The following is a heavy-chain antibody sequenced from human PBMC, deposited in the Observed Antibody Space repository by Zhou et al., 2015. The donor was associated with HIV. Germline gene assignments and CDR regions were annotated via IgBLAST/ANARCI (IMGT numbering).Heavy chain of an antibody. D-gene: IGHD6-19*01. CDR2: MNPNSGNT. V-gene: IGHV1-8*01. CDR1: GYTFTSYD. Sequence: QVQLVQSGAEVKKPGASVKVSCKASGYTFTSYDINWVRQATGQGLEWMGWMNPNSGNTGYAQKFQGRVTMTRNTSISTAYMELSSLRSEDTAVYYCARSSGMAVAVREKYWYFDLWGRGTLVTVSS. CDR3: ARSSGMAVAVREKYWYFDL. J-gene: IGHJ2*01.